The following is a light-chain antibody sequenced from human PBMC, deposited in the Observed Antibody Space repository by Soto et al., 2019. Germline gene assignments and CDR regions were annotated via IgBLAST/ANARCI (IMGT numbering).Light chain of an antibody. Sequence: EIVMTQSPATLSVSPGERASLSCRASQSVGSNLAWYQQTAGQAPRLLIYGASTRATGIPARFSGSGSGTAFTLTISSLQSEDFAVYSWQQYTNWPYTFGQGTKLEIK. V-gene: IGKV3-15*01. CDR3: QQYTNWPYT. J-gene: IGKJ2*01. CDR2: GAS. CDR1: QSVGSN.